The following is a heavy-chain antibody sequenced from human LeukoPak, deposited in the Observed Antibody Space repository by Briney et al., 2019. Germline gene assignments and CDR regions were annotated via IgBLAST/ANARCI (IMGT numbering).Heavy chain of an antibody. D-gene: IGHD3-22*01. CDR3: ARRPLQYYYDTNANPGGDY. V-gene: IGHV3-30*04. CDR2: ISYDGSNK. CDR1: GFTFSSYA. Sequence: GGSLRLSCAASGFTFSSYAMHWVRQAPGKGLEWVAVISYDGSNKYHADSVKGRFTISRDNSKNTLYLQMNSLRTEDTAVYYCARRPLQYYYDTNANPGGDYWGQGTLVTVSS. J-gene: IGHJ4*02.